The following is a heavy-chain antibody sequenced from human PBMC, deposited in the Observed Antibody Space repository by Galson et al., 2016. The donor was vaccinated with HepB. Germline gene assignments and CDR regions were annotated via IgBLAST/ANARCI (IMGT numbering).Heavy chain of an antibody. CDR1: RGTFKTYA. CDR3: ARGGTCNDNTCHGYYYFDY. CDR2: MFPMSGRA. Sequence: SVKVSCKASRGTFKTYALSWLRQAPGQGLEWVGGMFPMSGRADYARKFQGRVTITADESTRTVYMKLSGLRPDDTAVYYCARGGTCNDNTCHGYYYFDYWGQGALITVSS. D-gene: IGHD3-10*01. V-gene: IGHV1-69*13. J-gene: IGHJ4*02.